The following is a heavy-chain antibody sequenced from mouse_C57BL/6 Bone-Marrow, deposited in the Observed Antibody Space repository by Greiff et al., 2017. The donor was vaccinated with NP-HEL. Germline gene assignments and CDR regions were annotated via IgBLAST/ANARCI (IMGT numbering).Heavy chain of an antibody. Sequence: QVQLQQPGAELVRPGTSVKLSCKASGYTFTSYWMHWVKQRPGQGLEWIGVIDPSDSYTNYNQKFKGKATLTVDTSSSTAYMQLSSLTSEDSAVYYCASWDSLAYWGQGTLVTVSA. CDR1: GYTFTSYW. CDR2: IDPSDSYT. V-gene: IGHV1-59*01. D-gene: IGHD4-1*01. J-gene: IGHJ3*01. CDR3: ASWDSLAY.